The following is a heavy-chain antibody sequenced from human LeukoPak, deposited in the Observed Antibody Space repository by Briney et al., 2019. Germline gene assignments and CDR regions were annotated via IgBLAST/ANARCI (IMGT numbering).Heavy chain of an antibody. V-gene: IGHV4-39*01. CDR2: IYYSGST. CDR1: GDSISSSSYY. Sequence: SETLSLTCTVSGDSISSSSYYWGWIRQPPGKGLEWIGSIYYSGSTYYNPSLKSRVTISVDTSKNQFSLKLSSVTAADTAVYYCARMIMITFGGVKRYFDYWGQGTLVTVSS. J-gene: IGHJ4*02. CDR3: ARMIMITFGGVKRYFDY. D-gene: IGHD3-16*01.